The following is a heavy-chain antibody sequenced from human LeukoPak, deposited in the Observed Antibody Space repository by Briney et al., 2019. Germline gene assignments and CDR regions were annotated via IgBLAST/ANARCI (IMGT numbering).Heavy chain of an antibody. CDR2: INPNSGGT. J-gene: IGHJ3*02. V-gene: IGHV1-2*02. CDR3: ARRNLWTQNDAFDI. D-gene: IGHD2-21*01. CDR1: GYTFTGYY. Sequence: ASVKVSCKASGYTFTGYYMHWVRQAPGQGLEWMGWINPNSGGTNYAQKFQGRVTMTRDTSISTAYMELSRLRSEDTAVYYCARRNLWTQNDAFDIWGQGTMVTVSS.